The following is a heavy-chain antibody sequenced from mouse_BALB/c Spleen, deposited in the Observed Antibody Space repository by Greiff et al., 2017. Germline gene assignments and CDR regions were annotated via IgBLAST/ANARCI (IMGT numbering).Heavy chain of an antibody. J-gene: IGHJ4*01. CDR2: ISYSGST. CDR1: GYSITSDYA. Sequence: EVMLVESGPGLVKPSQSLSLTCTVTGYSITSDYAWNWIRPFPGNKLEWMGYISYSGSTSYNPSLTSRISITRDTSKNQFFLQLNSVTTEDTATYYCASYGNYGMDYWGQGTSVTVSS. CDR3: ASYGNYGMDY. D-gene: IGHD2-1*01. V-gene: IGHV3-2*02.